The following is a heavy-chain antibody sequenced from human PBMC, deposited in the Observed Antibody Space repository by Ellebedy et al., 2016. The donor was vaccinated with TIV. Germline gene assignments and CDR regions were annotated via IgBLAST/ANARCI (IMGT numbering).Heavy chain of an antibody. CDR1: GGTFNSHT. D-gene: IGHD1-26*01. Sequence: AASVKVSCKASGGTFNSHTICWVRQAPGEGLEWMGGIIPIFDTANYAQKFRGRVTFTADKSTSTVYMELSNLRSEDTAVYFCARDRIVSSQSPHYRGMDVWGQGTTVTVSS. J-gene: IGHJ6*02. V-gene: IGHV1-69*06. CDR2: IIPIFDTA. CDR3: ARDRIVSSQSPHYRGMDV.